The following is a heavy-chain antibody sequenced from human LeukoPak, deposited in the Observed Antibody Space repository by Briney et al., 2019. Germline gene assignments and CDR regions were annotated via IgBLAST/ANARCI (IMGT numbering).Heavy chain of an antibody. CDR3: AREPYDISGYGMDV. CDR2: IAYDVTNV. Sequence: GGSLRLSCAASQFTFYIYPMHWVRQARGKGLEWVATIAYDVTNVFYADSVRGRFSISRDNSKSALLLKMNSLRGEDTAVYYCAREPYDISGYGMDVWGQGTVVTVSS. J-gene: IGHJ6*02. D-gene: IGHD3-22*01. CDR1: QFTFYIYP. V-gene: IGHV3-30-3*01.